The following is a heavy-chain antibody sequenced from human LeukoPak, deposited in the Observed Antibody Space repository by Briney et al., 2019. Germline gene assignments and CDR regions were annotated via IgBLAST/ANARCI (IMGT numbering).Heavy chain of an antibody. CDR1: GFTFNTYS. Sequence: PGGSLRLSCAASGFTFNTYSMNWVRQAPGKGLEWVSYISSSSSTIYYADSVKGRFTISRDNAKNSLYLQMNSLRDEDTAVYYCARGFGYSYGYPLDYWGQGTLVTVSS. D-gene: IGHD5-18*01. J-gene: IGHJ4*02. CDR2: ISSSSSTI. V-gene: IGHV3-48*02. CDR3: ARGFGYSYGYPLDY.